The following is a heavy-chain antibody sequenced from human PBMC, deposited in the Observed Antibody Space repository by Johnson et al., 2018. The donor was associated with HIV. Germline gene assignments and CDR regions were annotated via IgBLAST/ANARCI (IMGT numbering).Heavy chain of an antibody. V-gene: IGHV3-66*01. CDR2: IYSGGST. Sequence: EKLVESGGGLVQSGGSLRLACVASGFIVGTKYMSWVRQAPGKGLEWVSVIYSGGSTYYADSVKGRFTISRDNSKNSLYLQMNSLRAEDPAVYFCARVAYCGGDCYSRAHAFDIWGQGTMVTVSS. CDR3: ARVAYCGGDCYSRAHAFDI. J-gene: IGHJ3*02. CDR1: GFIVGTKY. D-gene: IGHD2-21*01.